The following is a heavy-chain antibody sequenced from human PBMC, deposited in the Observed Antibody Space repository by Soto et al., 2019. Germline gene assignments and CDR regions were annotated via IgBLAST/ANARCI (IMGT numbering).Heavy chain of an antibody. D-gene: IGHD3-10*01. CDR1: GYTFTSYA. Sequence: GASVXXXCKASGYTFTSYAMHWVRQAPGQRLEWMGWINAGNGNTKYSQKFQGRVTITRDTSASTAYMELSSLRSEDTAVYFCARGRAYGSGSSPGYWGQGTLVTVSS. CDR3: ARGRAYGSGSSPGY. J-gene: IGHJ4*02. CDR2: INAGNGNT. V-gene: IGHV1-3*01.